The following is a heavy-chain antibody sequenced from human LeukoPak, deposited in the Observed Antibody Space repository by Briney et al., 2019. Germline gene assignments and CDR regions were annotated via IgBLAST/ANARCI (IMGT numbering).Heavy chain of an antibody. CDR1: GGSFSGYY. CDR2: INHSGST. CDR3: ARDQVVGEQRSGFDY. V-gene: IGHV4-34*01. D-gene: IGHD1-26*01. Sequence: SETLSLTCAVYGGSFSGYYWSWIRQPPGKGLEWIGEINHSGSTNYNPSLKSRVTISVDTSKNQFSLKLSSVTAADTAVYYCARDQVVGEQRSGFDYWGQGTLVTVSS. J-gene: IGHJ4*02.